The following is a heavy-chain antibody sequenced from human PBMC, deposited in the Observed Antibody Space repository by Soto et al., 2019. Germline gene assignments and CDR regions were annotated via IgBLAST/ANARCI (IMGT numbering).Heavy chain of an antibody. CDR3: ARDTSKGMDV. V-gene: IGHV1-69*08. CDR1: GGTFSSYT. J-gene: IGHJ6*02. Sequence: QVQLVQSGAEVKKPGSSVKVSCKASGGTFSSYTISWVRQAPGQGLEWMGRIIPTLGVTNYAQKFLGRVTIAADKSTSTAYMELSSLRSEDTAVYYCARDTSKGMDVWGQGTTVTVSS. CDR2: IIPTLGVT.